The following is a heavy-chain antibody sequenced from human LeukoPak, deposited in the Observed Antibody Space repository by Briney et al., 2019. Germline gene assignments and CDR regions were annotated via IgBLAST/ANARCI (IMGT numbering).Heavy chain of an antibody. D-gene: IGHD4-11*01. CDR3: AREYHARQTTRQKYYFDY. Sequence: KPSETLSLTCAVYGGSFSDYYWTWIRQPPGKGLEWIGEINHSGNTNYNPSLKSRVTISVDTSKNQFSLRLSSVTAADTAVYYCAREYHARQTTRQKYYFDYWGQGTLSPSPQ. V-gene: IGHV4-34*01. CDR2: INHSGNT. J-gene: IGHJ4*02. CDR1: GGSFSDYY.